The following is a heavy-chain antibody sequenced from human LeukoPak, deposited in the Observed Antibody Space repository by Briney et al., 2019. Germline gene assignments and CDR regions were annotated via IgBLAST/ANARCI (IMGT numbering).Heavy chain of an antibody. Sequence: SVKASCKASGGTFSSYAISWVRQAPGQGLEWMGRIIPIPGIANYAQKFQGRVTITADKSTSTAYMELSSLRSEDTAVYYCARIVPSGNYWGQGTLVTVSS. CDR1: GGTFSSYA. CDR2: IIPIPGIA. J-gene: IGHJ4*02. V-gene: IGHV1-69*04. CDR3: ARIVPSGNY. D-gene: IGHD1-26*01.